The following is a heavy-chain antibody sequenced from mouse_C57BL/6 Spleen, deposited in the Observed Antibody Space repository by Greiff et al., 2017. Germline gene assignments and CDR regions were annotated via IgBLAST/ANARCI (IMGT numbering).Heavy chain of an antibody. CDR1: GYSFTGYY. D-gene: IGHD1-1*01. V-gene: IGHV1-42*01. J-gene: IGHJ2*01. Sequence: LVEPGASVKISCKASGYSFTGYYMNWVKQSPEKSLEWIGEINPSTGGTTYNQKFKAKATLTVDKSSSTAYMQLKSLTSEDSAVYYCAYYGSSPFDYWGQGTTLTVSS. CDR2: INPSTGGT. CDR3: AYYGSSPFDY.